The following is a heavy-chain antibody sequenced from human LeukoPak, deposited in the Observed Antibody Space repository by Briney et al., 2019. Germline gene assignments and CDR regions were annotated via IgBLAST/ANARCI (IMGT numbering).Heavy chain of an antibody. CDR1: GFTFSRIS. CDR2: ISPDGETT. D-gene: IGHD3-10*01. CDR3: TRDLPVPSLVRGTIIYGLIDY. V-gene: IGHV3-21*06. Sequence: PGGSLRLSCEASGFTFSRISMSWVRQAPGKGLEWVSSISPDGETTYHADSVKGRFTTSRDNAKSSLYLQMNSLRAEDSALYYCTRDLPVPSLVRGTIIYGLIDYRGQGTLVTVSS. J-gene: IGHJ4*02.